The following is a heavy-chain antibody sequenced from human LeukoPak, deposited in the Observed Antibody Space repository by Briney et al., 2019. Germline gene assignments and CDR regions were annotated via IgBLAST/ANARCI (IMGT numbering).Heavy chain of an antibody. D-gene: IGHD1-14*01. Sequence: GGSLRLSCAASGFTFSRYWMSWVRQAPGKGLEWVANIKHDGSEKYYVDSVKGRFTLSRDNAKNSLYLQMNSLRVEDTAIYYCAREDQYNTFDSWGQGTLVTVFS. CDR2: IKHDGSEK. CDR1: GFTFSRYW. CDR3: AREDQYNTFDS. V-gene: IGHV3-7*01. J-gene: IGHJ4*02.